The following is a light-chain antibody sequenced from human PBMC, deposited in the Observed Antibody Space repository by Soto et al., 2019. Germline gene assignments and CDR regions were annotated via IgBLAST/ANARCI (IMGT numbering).Light chain of an antibody. CDR2: DVS. Sequence: DIQMTQSPSSLSTSVGDRVTITCQASQDISDNLNWYQQKQGKAPKVLISDVSNLETGVSSRFSGSGSGTGFTFTISSLQAEDVATYYCQQYDDLPITFGQGTRLEIK. V-gene: IGKV1-33*01. CDR3: QQYDDLPIT. CDR1: QDISDN. J-gene: IGKJ5*01.